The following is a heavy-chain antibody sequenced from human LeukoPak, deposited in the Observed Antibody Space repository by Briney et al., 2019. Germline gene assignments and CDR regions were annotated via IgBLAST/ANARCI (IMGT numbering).Heavy chain of an antibody. CDR2: IYYSGST. CDR3: ASPSAPRSGIYGMDV. J-gene: IGHJ6*02. D-gene: IGHD2-15*01. Sequence: KPSETLSLTCTVSGGSISSGGYYWSWIRQHPGKGLEWIGYIYYSGSTYYNPSLKSRVTISVDTSKNQFSLKLSSVTAADTAVYYCASPSAPRSGIYGMDVWGQGTTVTVSS. CDR1: GGSISSGGYY. V-gene: IGHV4-31*03.